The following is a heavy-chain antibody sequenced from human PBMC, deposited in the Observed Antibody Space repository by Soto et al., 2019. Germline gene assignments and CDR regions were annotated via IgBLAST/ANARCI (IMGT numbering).Heavy chain of an antibody. D-gene: IGHD3-3*01. CDR2: IYYSGST. CDR3: ARQRSGYDFWSGYFPPWFDP. V-gene: IGHV4-59*08. CDR1: GGSISSYY. J-gene: IGHJ5*02. Sequence: ASETLSLTCTVSGGSISSYYWSWIRQPPGKGLDWIGYIYYSGSTNYNPSLKSRVTISVDTSKNQFSLKLSSVTAADTAVYYCARQRSGYDFWSGYFPPWFDPWGQGTLVTVSS.